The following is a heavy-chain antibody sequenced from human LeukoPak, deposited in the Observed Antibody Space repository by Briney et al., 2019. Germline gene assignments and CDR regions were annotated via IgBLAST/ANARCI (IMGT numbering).Heavy chain of an antibody. CDR3: AKGQLNWRQLAEFDY. J-gene: IGHJ4*02. CDR2: VTYSGVDI. CDR1: GFTFTTDA. D-gene: IGHD6-13*01. Sequence: PGGSLRLSCAASGFTFTTDAMSWVRQAPGQGMEWVSFVTYSGVDIYYADSVKGRFTISRDNSKHTLFLPLNSLRAADKAGYYSAKGQLNWRQLAEFDYWGQGTLVTVSS. V-gene: IGHV3-23*01.